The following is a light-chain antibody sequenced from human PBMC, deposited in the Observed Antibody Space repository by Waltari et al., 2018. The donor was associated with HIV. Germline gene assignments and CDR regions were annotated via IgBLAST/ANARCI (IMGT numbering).Light chain of an antibody. Sequence: EIVLQQSPATLSLSPGERATLSCRASQSVSSYLAWYQQKPGQAPRLLIYDASNRATGIPARFSGSGSGTDFTLTISSLEPEDFAVYYCQQRSNWPLTFGPGTKVDIK. CDR3: QQRSNWPLT. CDR2: DAS. CDR1: QSVSSY. V-gene: IGKV3-11*01. J-gene: IGKJ3*01.